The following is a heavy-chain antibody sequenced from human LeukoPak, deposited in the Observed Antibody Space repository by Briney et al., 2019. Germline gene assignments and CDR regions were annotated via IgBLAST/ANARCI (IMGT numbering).Heavy chain of an antibody. D-gene: IGHD2-2*01. CDR1: GYTFTSYG. J-gene: IGHJ6*02. V-gene: IGHV1-18*01. CDR3: ARDYPRYCSSTSCYGFSSSYYYGMDV. CDR2: ISAYNGNT. Sequence: GASVKVSCKASGYTFTSYGISWVRQAPGQRLEWMGWISAYNGNTNYAQKLQGRVTMTTDTSTSTAYMELRSLRSDDTAVYYCARDYPRYCSSTSCYGFSSSYYYGMDVWGQGTTVTVSS.